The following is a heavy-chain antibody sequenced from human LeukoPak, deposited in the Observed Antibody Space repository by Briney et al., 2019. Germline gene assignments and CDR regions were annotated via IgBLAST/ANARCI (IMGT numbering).Heavy chain of an antibody. CDR2: IYYSGST. Sequence: SETLSLTCTVSGGSISSGGYYWSWIRQHPGKGLEWIGYIYYSGSTYYNPSLKSRVTISVDTSKNQFSLKLSSVTAADTAVYYCARTEEVRGVTGWFDPWGQGTLVTVSS. CDR1: GGSISSGGYY. J-gene: IGHJ5*02. V-gene: IGHV4-31*03. CDR3: ARTEEVRGVTGWFDP. D-gene: IGHD3-10*01.